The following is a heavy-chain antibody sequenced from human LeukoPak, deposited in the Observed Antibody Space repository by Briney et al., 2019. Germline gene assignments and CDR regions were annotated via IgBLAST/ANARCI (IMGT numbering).Heavy chain of an antibody. CDR3: AGSPVLLWFGELTKVDY. Sequence: GGSLRLSCAASGFTFSSYEMNWVRQAPGKGLEWVSYISSSGSTIYYAGSVKGRFTISRDNAKNSLYLQMNSLRAEDTAVYYCAGSPVLLWFGELTKVDYWGQGTLVTVSS. V-gene: IGHV3-48*03. CDR2: ISSSGSTI. CDR1: GFTFSSYE. D-gene: IGHD3-10*01. J-gene: IGHJ4*02.